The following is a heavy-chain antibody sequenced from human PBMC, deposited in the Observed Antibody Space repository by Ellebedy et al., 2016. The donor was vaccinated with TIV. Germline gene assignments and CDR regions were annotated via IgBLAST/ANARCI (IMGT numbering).Heavy chain of an antibody. D-gene: IGHD3-10*01. CDR3: ARDLWFGELSH. Sequence: GESLKISXAASGFTFSSYSMNWVRQAPGKGLEWVSYISSSSSTIYYADSVKGRFTISRDNAKNSLYLQMNSLRAEDTAVYYCARDLWFGELSHWGQGTLVTVSS. V-gene: IGHV3-48*04. J-gene: IGHJ4*02. CDR2: ISSSSSTI. CDR1: GFTFSSYS.